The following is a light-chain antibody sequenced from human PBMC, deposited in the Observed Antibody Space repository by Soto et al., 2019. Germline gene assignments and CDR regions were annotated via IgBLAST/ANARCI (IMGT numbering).Light chain of an antibody. Sequence: EIVLTQSLATLSLSPGERATLSCRASQSVSSYLAWYQKKPGQAPRLLIYDASNRATGIPARFSGSGSGTDFTLTISSLEPEDFAVYYCQQRSNWLLTFGGGTKVEIK. CDR2: DAS. CDR1: QSVSSY. V-gene: IGKV3-11*01. J-gene: IGKJ4*01. CDR3: QQRSNWLLT.